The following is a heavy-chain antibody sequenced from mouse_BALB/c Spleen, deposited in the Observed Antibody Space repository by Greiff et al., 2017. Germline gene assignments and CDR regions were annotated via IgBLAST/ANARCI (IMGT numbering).Heavy chain of an antibody. CDR3: ARRPFAY. J-gene: IGHJ3*01. Sequence: KQSCKASGYTFTSYWMHWVKQRPGQGLEWIGEINPSNGRTNYNEKFKSKATLTVDKSSSTAYMQLSSLTSEDSAVYYCARRPFAYWGQGTLVTVSA. V-gene: IGHV1S81*02. CDR2: INPSNGRT. CDR1: GYTFTSYW.